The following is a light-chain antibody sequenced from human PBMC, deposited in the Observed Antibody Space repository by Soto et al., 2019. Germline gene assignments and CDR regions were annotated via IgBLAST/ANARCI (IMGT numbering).Light chain of an antibody. CDR1: MRDVGAYNL. V-gene: IGLV2-14*02. Sequence: QSALTQPASVSGSAGQSITISCSGTMRDVGAYNLVSWYQQHPGKAPKLIIYEGSKRPSGISSRFSGSKSGNTASLTISGLQAEDEGNYYCSAYTASSTLVFGGGTKLTVL. CDR3: SAYTASSTLV. J-gene: IGLJ3*02. CDR2: EGS.